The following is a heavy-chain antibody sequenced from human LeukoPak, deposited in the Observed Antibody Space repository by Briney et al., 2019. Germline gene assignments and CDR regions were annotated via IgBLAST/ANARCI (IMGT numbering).Heavy chain of an antibody. Sequence: ASVKVSCKAYGYTLTAYYIHWVRQAPGQGLEWMGWINPNSGGTNYAQKFQGRVTIISDTSISTVYMEFNRLRSDDTAVYYCAREGSQYDYGSGPSNVWGQGTKVSVSS. V-gene: IGHV1-2*02. CDR3: AREGSQYDYGSGPSNV. D-gene: IGHD3-10*01. CDR2: INPNSGGT. CDR1: GYTLTAYY. J-gene: IGHJ6*02.